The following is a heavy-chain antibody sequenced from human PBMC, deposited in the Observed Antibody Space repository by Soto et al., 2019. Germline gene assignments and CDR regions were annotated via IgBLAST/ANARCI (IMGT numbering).Heavy chain of an antibody. D-gene: IGHD6-13*01. CDR1: GFTFSGYG. CDR2: LANDGTYQ. J-gene: IGHJ4*02. Sequence: QVQLVESGGGVVQPGGSLRLSCEASGFTFSGYGMHWVRQSPGEGLEWVAVLANDGTYQYYADSMKGRFTMSRDNSKNTLYLQMDSLRPGDTAVYYCARSLGGSGWFPPDYWGQGTLVTVSS. V-gene: IGHV3-30*03. CDR3: ARSLGGSGWFPPDY.